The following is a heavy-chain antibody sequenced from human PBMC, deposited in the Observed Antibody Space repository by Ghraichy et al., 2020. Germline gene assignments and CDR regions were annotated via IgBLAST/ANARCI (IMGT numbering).Heavy chain of an antibody. V-gene: IGHV4-39*07. CDR3: ARDSGRGSPGGMDV. J-gene: IGHJ6*02. CDR1: GGSISSSSYY. CDR2: IYYSGST. D-gene: IGHD1-26*01. Sequence: SETLSLTCTVSGGSISSSSYYWGWIRQPPGKGLEWIGSIYYSGSTYYNPSLKSRVTISVDTSKNQFSLKLSSVTAADTAVYYCARDSGRGSPGGMDVWGQGTTVTVSS.